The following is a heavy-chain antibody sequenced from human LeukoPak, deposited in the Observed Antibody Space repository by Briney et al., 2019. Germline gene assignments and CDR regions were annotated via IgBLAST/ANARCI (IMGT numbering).Heavy chain of an antibody. V-gene: IGHV3-21*01. J-gene: IGHJ4*02. CDR3: ARGGEHFDWLLGQDQRDY. Sequence: GGSLRLSCAASGFTFSSYSMNWVRQAPGKGLEWVSSISSSSSYIYYADSVKGRFTTSRDNAKNSLYLQLNSLRAQDTAVYYCARGGEHFDWLLGQDQRDYWGQGTLVTVSS. CDR2: ISSSSSYI. D-gene: IGHD3-9*01. CDR1: GFTFSSYS.